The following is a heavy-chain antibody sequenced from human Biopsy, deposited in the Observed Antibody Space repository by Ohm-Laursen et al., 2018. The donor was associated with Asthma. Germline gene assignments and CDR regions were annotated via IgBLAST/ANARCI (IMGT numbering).Heavy chain of an antibody. D-gene: IGHD3-3*01. CDR1: GFTFSSYG. CDR2: IWYDGSNK. V-gene: IGHV3-33*01. CDR3: AGDMGDFWRNNWFDP. J-gene: IGHJ5*02. Sequence: SLRLSCSASGFTFSSYGMHWVRQAPGKGLEWVAVIWYDGSNKYYADSVKGRFTISRDNSKNTLYLQMNSLRAEDTAVYYCAGDMGDFWRNNWFDPWGQGTLVTVSS.